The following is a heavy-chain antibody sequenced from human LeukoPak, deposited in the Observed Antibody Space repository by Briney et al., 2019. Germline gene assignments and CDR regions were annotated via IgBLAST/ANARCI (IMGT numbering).Heavy chain of an antibody. D-gene: IGHD3-16*01. V-gene: IGHV3-53*01. Sequence: GGSLRLSCAVSGFIVSNNDMSWVRQAPGKGLEWVSVIYSGGTTYYADSVRGRFTISRDNSKNTVYLQMNSLRAEDTAVYYCAKDYAGGWPKRGMDVWGKGATVTVSS. CDR1: GFIVSNND. J-gene: IGHJ6*03. CDR3: AKDYAGGWPKRGMDV. CDR2: IYSGGTT.